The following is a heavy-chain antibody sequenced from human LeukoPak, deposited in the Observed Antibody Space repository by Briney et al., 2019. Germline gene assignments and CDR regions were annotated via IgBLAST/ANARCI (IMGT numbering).Heavy chain of an antibody. J-gene: IGHJ4*02. D-gene: IGHD6-13*01. CDR3: AREGIAAAGRVPFDY. Sequence: SETLSLTCTVSGGSLSSSSYYWGWIRQPPGKGLEWIGSIYYSGSTYYNPSLKSRVTISVDTSKNQFSLKLSSVTAADTAVYYCAREGIAAAGRVPFDYWGQGTLVTVSS. CDR2: IYYSGST. CDR1: GGSLSSSSYY. V-gene: IGHV4-39*07.